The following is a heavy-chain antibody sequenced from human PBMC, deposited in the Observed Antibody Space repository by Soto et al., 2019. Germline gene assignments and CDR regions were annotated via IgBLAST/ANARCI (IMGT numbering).Heavy chain of an antibody. CDR1: GGSISSYY. J-gene: IGHJ6*02. Sequence: QVQLQESGPGLVKPSETLSLTCTVSGGSISSYYWSWIRQPPGKGLEWIGYIYYSGSTNYHPSLKSRVTISVDTSKNQFSLKLSSVTAADTAVYYCAVGLGHRLHVVWGQGTTVTVSS. V-gene: IGHV4-59*01. CDR3: AVGLGHRLHVV. D-gene: IGHD6-25*01. CDR2: IYYSGST.